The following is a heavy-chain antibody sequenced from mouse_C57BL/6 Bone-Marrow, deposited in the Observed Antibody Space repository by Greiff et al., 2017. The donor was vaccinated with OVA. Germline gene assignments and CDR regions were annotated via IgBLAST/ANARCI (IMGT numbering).Heavy chain of an antibody. V-gene: IGHV1-19*01. CDR2: INPYNGGT. CDR3: ARSGDGYYLFAY. D-gene: IGHD2-3*01. CDR1: GYTFTDYY. Sequence: VQLQQSGPVLVKPGASVKMSCKASGYTFTDYYMNWVKQSHGKSLEWIGVINPYNGGTSYNQKFKGKATLTVDKSSSTAYMELNSLTSEDSAVYYCARSGDGYYLFAYWGQGTLVTVSA. J-gene: IGHJ3*01.